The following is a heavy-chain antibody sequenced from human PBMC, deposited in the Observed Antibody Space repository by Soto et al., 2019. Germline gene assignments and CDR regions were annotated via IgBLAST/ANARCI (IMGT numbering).Heavy chain of an antibody. CDR1: GGSVRTGDCY. J-gene: IGHJ5*02. CDR2: IYYSGTI. D-gene: IGHD6-13*01. CDR3: ARHLAVSGTFNWFDP. Sequence: SETLSLTCTVSGGSVRTGDCYWSWIRQPPGKGLEWIGNIYYSGTIDYSPSLKSRVTISVDASKNQFSLKLSSVTAADTAVYYCARHLAVSGTFNWFDPWGQGTLVTVSS. V-gene: IGHV4-61*08.